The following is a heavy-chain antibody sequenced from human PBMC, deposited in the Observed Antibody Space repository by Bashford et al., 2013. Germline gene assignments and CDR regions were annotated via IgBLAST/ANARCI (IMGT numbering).Heavy chain of an antibody. CDR3: ARSRTRSSGYYGNFDY. J-gene: IGHJ4*02. V-gene: IGHV4-4*07. Sequence: SSETLSLTCTVSGGSISSYYWSWIRQPAGKGLEWIGRIYTSGSTNYNPSLKSRVTMSVDTSKNQFSLKLSSVTAADTAVYYCARSRTRSSGYYGNFDYVGPGNPGHRLL. CDR1: GGSISSYY. D-gene: IGHD3-22*01. CDR2: IYTSGST.